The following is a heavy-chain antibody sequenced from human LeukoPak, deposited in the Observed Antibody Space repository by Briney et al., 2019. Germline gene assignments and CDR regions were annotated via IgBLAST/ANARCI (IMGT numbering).Heavy chain of an antibody. CDR2: ISSSGSHM. CDR3: ARLTFGGVIGFDY. Sequence: GGSLRLSCAASGFTFSSYSMNWVRQALGKGLEWVSSISSSGSHMYYADSVKGRFTISRDNAKNSLYLQMNSLRAEDTAVYYCARLTFGGVIGFDYWGQGTLVTVSS. CDR1: GFTFSSYS. V-gene: IGHV3-21*01. J-gene: IGHJ4*02. D-gene: IGHD3-16*02.